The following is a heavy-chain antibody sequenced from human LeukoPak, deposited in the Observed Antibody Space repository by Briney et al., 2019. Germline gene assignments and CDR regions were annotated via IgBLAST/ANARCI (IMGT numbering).Heavy chain of an antibody. V-gene: IGHV4-39*07. CDR1: GGSISSSSYY. CDR2: IYYSGST. CDR3: ARDGKRYFDWFDAFDI. D-gene: IGHD3-9*01. J-gene: IGHJ3*02. Sequence: SETLSLTCTVSGGSISSSSYYWGWIRQPPGKGLEWIGSIYYSGSTYYNPSLKSRVTISVDTSKNQFSLKLSSVTAADTAVYYCARDGKRYFDWFDAFDIWGQGTMVTVSS.